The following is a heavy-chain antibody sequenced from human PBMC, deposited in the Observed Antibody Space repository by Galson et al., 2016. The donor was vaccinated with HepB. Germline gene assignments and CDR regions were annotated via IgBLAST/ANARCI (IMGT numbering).Heavy chain of an antibody. J-gene: IGHJ6*02. CDR1: GFTFSSYA. V-gene: IGHV3-23*01. CDR2: ISGSGST. Sequence: SLRLSCAASGFTFSSYAMSWVRQAPGKGLEWVSVISGSGSTYYADSVKGRFTISRDNSKNTLYLQINSLRAEDTAVYYCAKDRNTVVTYGMDVWGQGTTVTVSS. D-gene: IGHD4-23*01. CDR3: AKDRNTVVTYGMDV.